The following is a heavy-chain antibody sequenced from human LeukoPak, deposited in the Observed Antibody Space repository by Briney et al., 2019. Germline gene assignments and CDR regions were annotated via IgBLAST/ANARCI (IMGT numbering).Heavy chain of an antibody. CDR2: ISYDGSNK. D-gene: IGHD7-27*01. CDR1: GFTFSSYA. J-gene: IGHJ4*02. Sequence: GGSLRLSCAASGFTFSSYAMHWVRQAPGKGLEWVAVISYDGSNKYCADSVKGRFTISRDNSKNTLYLQMNSLRAEDTAVYYCARDGNWGTTDAYLNYWGQGTLVTVSS. CDR3: ARDGNWGTTDAYLNY. V-gene: IGHV3-30-3*01.